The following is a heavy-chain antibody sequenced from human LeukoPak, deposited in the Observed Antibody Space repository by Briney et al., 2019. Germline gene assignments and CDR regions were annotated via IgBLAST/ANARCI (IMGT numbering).Heavy chain of an antibody. CDR3: ARPASSSSDDAFDI. CDR1: GYSFTSQW. V-gene: IGHV5-51*01. Sequence: GESLKISCKGSGYSFTSQWIGWVRQMPGKGLEWMGIIYPGDSDTIYSPSFQGQVTISADKSISTAYLQWSSLKASDTAMYYCARPASSSSDDAFDIWGQGTMVTVSS. D-gene: IGHD6-6*01. J-gene: IGHJ3*02. CDR2: IYPGDSDT.